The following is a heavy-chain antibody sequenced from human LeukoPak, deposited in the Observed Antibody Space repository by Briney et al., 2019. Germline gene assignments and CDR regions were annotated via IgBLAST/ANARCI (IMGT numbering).Heavy chain of an antibody. Sequence: PSETLSLTCTVSGGSISGYYWSWIRQPPGKGLEWIGYIYSSGSTNYNPSLKSRVTISLDTSKNQFSLNLSSVTAADTAIYYCATRLDTTWNFFDYWGQGTLVTVSS. V-gene: IGHV4-59*01. CDR1: GGSISGYY. CDR3: ATRLDTTWNFFDY. D-gene: IGHD5-18*01. J-gene: IGHJ4*02. CDR2: IYSSGST.